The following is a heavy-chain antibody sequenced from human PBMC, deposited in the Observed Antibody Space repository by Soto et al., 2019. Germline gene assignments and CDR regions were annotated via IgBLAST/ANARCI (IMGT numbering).Heavy chain of an antibody. CDR3: ARARRGSGSRYYFDY. J-gene: IGHJ4*02. CDR1: GGSISSGGYY. CDR2: IYYSGST. V-gene: IGHV4-31*03. D-gene: IGHD3-10*01. Sequence: QVQLQESGPGLVKPSQTLSLTCTVSGGSISSGGYYWSWIRQHPGKGLEWIGYIYYSGSTYYNPSLKRRVTISVDTSKNQFSLKLSSVTAADTAVYYCARARRGSGSRYYFDYWGQGTLVTVSS.